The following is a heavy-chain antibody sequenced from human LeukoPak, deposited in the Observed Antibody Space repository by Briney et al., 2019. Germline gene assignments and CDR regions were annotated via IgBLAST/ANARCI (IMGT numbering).Heavy chain of an antibody. CDR2: ISGGST. V-gene: IGHV3-38-3*01. Sequence: GGSLRLSCAASGFTVSSNEMSWVRQAPGKGLGWVSSISGGSTYYADSRKGRFTISRDNSKNTLHLQMNSLRAEDTAVYYCEFREMIFDYWGQGTLVTVSS. D-gene: IGHD5-24*01. J-gene: IGHJ4*02. CDR3: EFREMIFDY. CDR1: GFTVSSNE.